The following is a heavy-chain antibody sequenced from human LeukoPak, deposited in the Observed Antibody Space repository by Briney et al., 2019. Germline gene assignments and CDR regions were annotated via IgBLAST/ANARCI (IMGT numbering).Heavy chain of an antibody. CDR1: GYTFTGYH. D-gene: IGHD2-2*01. Sequence: ASVKVSCKASGYTFTGYHMHWVRQAPGQGLEWMGRINPNSGDTNYAQKFQGRVTMTRDTSISTAYMELSRLGSDDTAVYYCARDYCSSTSCLFDYWGQGTLVTVSS. CDR2: INPNSGDT. J-gene: IGHJ4*02. CDR3: ARDYCSSTSCLFDY. V-gene: IGHV1-2*06.